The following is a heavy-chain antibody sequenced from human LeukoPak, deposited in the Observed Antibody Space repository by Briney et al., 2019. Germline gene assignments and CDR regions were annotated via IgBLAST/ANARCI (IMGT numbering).Heavy chain of an antibody. J-gene: IGHJ4*02. Sequence: ASVKVSCKASGYTFTSYYMHWVRQAPGQGLEWMGIINPSGGSTSYAQKFQGRVTMTRDTSTSTVYMELSSLRSDDTAVYYCARDSGRYCSGGSCYPAGFVDYWGQGTLVTVSS. CDR3: ARDSGRYCSGGSCYPAGFVDY. CDR2: INPSGGST. CDR1: GYTFTSYY. D-gene: IGHD2-15*01. V-gene: IGHV1-46*01.